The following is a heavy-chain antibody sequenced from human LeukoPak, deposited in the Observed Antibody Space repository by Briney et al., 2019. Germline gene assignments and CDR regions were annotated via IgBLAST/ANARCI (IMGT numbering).Heavy chain of an antibody. CDR3: ARDSLYCSGGSCFENWFDP. V-gene: IGHV4-59*01. J-gene: IGHJ5*02. CDR2: IYYSGST. Sequence: PSETLSLTCTVSGGSISSYYWSWIRQPPGKGLEWIGYIYYSGSTNYNPSLKSRVTISVDTSKNQFSLKLSSVTAADTAVYYCARDSLYCSGGSCFENWFDPWGQGTLVTVSS. CDR1: GGSISSYY. D-gene: IGHD2-15*01.